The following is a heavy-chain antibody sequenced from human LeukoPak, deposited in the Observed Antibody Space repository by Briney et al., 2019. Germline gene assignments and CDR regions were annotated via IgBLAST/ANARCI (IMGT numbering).Heavy chain of an antibody. CDR1: GGSISSYY. V-gene: IGHV4-59*01. D-gene: IGHD3-22*01. Sequence: PSETLSLTCTVSGGSISSYYWSWIRQPPGKGLEWIGYIYYSGSTNYNPSLKSRVTISVDTPKNQFSLKLSSVTAADTAVYYCARVIYSSGYLPDYWGQGTLVTVSS. J-gene: IGHJ4*02. CDR2: IYYSGST. CDR3: ARVIYSSGYLPDY.